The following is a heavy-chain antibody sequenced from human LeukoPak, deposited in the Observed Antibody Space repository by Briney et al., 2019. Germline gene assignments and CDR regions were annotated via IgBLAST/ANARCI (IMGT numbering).Heavy chain of an antibody. V-gene: IGHV3-23*01. CDR2: ISRRGGTT. Sequence: HSGGSLRLSCAASGFTFSSYAMSWVRQAPGKGLEWVSGISRRGGTTYYADSVKGRFTISRDNSKNTPYLQTNSLRAEDTAVYYCAKDLQLIPLAYWGQGTLVTVSS. D-gene: IGHD3-16*01. J-gene: IGHJ4*02. CDR1: GFTFSSYA. CDR3: AKDLQLIPLAY.